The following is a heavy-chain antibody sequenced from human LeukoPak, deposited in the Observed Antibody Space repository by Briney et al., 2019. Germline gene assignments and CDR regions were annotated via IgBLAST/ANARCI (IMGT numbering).Heavy chain of an antibody. D-gene: IGHD3-3*01. Sequence: PSETLSLTCAVYGGSFSGYYWSWIRQPPGKGLEWIGEINHSGSTNYNPSLKSRVTISVDTSMNQFSLKLSSVTAADTAVYYCARHEKREKIFREGVLYYGMDVWGQGTTVTVSS. CDR3: ARHEKREKIFREGVLYYGMDV. V-gene: IGHV4-34*01. CDR1: GGSFSGYY. J-gene: IGHJ6*02. CDR2: INHSGST.